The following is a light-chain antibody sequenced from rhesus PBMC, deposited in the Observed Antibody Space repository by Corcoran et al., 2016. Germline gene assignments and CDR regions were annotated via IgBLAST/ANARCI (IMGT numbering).Light chain of an antibody. J-gene: IGKJ2*01. CDR1: QGISNY. CDR2: YAS. Sequence: DIQMTQSPSSLSASVVYTVTIICRASQGISNYLAWYQQKPGKATKPLIYYASNLESGGPSRFSGSGSVTDLTLTISSLQPEDFATYYCHQHNRYPYSLGQGTKVEIK. CDR3: HQHNRYPYS. V-gene: IGKV1S14*01.